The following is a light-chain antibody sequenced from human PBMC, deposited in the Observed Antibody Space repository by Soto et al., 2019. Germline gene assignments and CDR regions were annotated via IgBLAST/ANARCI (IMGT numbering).Light chain of an antibody. CDR2: DNN. Sequence: QSVLTQPPSVSAAPGQKVTISCSGSSSNIANNYVSWYQQLPGTAPKLLIYDNNKRPSGIPDRFSGSKSGTSATLGITGLQTGDEADYYCGTWDSSLSVVVFGRGTKVTVL. CDR3: GTWDSSLSVVV. J-gene: IGLJ3*02. V-gene: IGLV1-51*01. CDR1: SSNIANNY.